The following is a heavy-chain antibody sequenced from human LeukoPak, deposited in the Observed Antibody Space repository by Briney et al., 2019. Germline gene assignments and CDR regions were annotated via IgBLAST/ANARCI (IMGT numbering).Heavy chain of an antibody. CDR3: TTSVVVITSDDY. J-gene: IGHJ4*02. CDR1: GFTFSNAW. Sequence: GGSLRLSCAASGFTFSNAWMSWVRRAPGKGLEWVGRIKSKTDGGTTDYAAPAKGRFTISRDDSKNTLYLQMNSLKTEDTAVYYCTTSVVVITSDDYWGQGTLVTVSS. V-gene: IGHV3-15*01. D-gene: IGHD3-22*01. CDR2: IKSKTDGGTT.